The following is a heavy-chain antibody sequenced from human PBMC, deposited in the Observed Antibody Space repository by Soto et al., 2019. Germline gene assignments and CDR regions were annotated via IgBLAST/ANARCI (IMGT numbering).Heavy chain of an antibody. CDR1: GFTFSSYG. Sequence: GGSLRLSCAASGFTFSSYGMHWVRQAPGKGLGWVAVISYDGSNKYYADSVKGRFTISRDNSKNTLYLQMNSLRAEDTAVYYCAKDWARFLLLGGHYGMDVWGQGTTVTVSS. CDR3: AKDWARFLLLGGHYGMDV. D-gene: IGHD3-16*01. J-gene: IGHJ6*02. CDR2: ISYDGSNK. V-gene: IGHV3-30*18.